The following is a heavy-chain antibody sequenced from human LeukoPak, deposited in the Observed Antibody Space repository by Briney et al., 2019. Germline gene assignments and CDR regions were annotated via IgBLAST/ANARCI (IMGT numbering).Heavy chain of an antibody. J-gene: IGHJ4*02. CDR1: GFTFRNYG. CDR2: ISNTGYST. D-gene: IGHD1-26*01. CDR3: ASDNSGSYPGNYFDY. V-gene: IGHV3-23*01. Sequence: GGSLRLSCAASGFTFRNYGMTWVRQAPGKGLEWVSGISNTGYSTYYADSVKGRFTISRDNSKNTLYLQMNSLRAEDTAVYYCASDNSGSYPGNYFDYWGQGTLVTVSS.